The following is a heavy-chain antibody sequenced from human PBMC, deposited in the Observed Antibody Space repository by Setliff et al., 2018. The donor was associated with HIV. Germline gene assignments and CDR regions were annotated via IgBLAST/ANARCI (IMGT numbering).Heavy chain of an antibody. Sequence: PSETLSLTCTVSGGSISSSSYYWGWIRQPPGKGLEWIGSLYNGGSTSYSPSLKSQVTMSVDTSKNQFSLKLTSVTAADTAVYTCARRYSSGYAYDIWGQGTMVTVSS. CDR3: ARRYSSGYAYDI. V-gene: IGHV4-39*01. CDR1: GGSISSSSYY. D-gene: IGHD6-25*01. CDR2: LYNGGST. J-gene: IGHJ3*02.